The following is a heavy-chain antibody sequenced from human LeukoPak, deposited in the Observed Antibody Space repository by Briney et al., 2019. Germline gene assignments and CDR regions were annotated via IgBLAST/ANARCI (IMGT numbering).Heavy chain of an antibody. CDR1: GFTFSNYW. V-gene: IGHV3-74*01. Sequence: GGSLRLSCAVSGFTFSNYWMHWVRQAPGKGLVWVSRINSDGRSTNYADSVKGRFTISRDNAKNSLYLQMNSLRAEDTAVYYCAELGITMIGGVWGKGTTVTISS. J-gene: IGHJ6*04. CDR3: AELGITMIGGV. CDR2: INSDGRST. D-gene: IGHD3-10*02.